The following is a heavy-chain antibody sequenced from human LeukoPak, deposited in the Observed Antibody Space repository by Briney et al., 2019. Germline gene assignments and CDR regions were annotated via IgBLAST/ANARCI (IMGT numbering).Heavy chain of an antibody. D-gene: IGHD3-9*01. CDR2: IKQDGSEK. CDR3: ARDTPYFDWLQNDY. J-gene: IGHJ4*02. V-gene: IGHV3-7*01. CDR1: GFTFSTYW. Sequence: GGSLRLPCAVSGFTFSTYWMSWVRQAPGKGLEWVANIKQDGSEKYYVDSVKGRFTISRDNAKNSLYLQMNSLRAEDTAVYYCARDTPYFDWLQNDYWGQGTLVTVSS.